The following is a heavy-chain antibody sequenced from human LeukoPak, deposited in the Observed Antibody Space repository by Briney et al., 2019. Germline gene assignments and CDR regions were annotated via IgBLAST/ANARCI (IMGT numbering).Heavy chain of an antibody. Sequence: GGSLRLSCAPSGFTFSSYSMNWVRQAPGKGLEWVSSISSSSSYIYYADSVKGRFTISRDNAKNSLYLQMNSLRAEDTAVYYCARDLAYCSSTSCPPYYMDVWGKGTTVTVSS. CDR3: ARDLAYCSSTSCPPYYMDV. D-gene: IGHD2-2*01. CDR2: ISSSSSYI. CDR1: GFTFSSYS. J-gene: IGHJ6*03. V-gene: IGHV3-21*01.